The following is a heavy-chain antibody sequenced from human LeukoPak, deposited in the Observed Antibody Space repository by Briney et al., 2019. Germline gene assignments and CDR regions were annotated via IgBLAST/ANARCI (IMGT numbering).Heavy chain of an antibody. D-gene: IGHD6-13*01. CDR1: GYTLTELS. CDR2: FDPEDGET. Sequence: ASVKVSCKVSGYTLTELSMHWVRQAPGKGLEWMGGFDPEDGETIYAQKFQGRVTMTQDTSTDTAYMELSRLRSEDTAVYYCATDLGGLAASVIDAFDIWGQGTMVTVSS. J-gene: IGHJ3*02. CDR3: ATDLGGLAASVIDAFDI. V-gene: IGHV1-24*01.